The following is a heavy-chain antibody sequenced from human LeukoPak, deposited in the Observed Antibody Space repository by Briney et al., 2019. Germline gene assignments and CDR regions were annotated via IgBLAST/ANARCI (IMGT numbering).Heavy chain of an antibody. CDR1: GFTFSSYS. V-gene: IGHV3-21*01. Sequence: PGGSLRLSCAASGFTFSSYSMNWVRRAPGKGLEWVSSISSSSSYIYYADSVKGRFTISRDNAKNSLYLQMNSLRAEDTAVYYCARDPRGIGSGYDRDYWGQGTLVTVSS. CDR3: ARDPRGIGSGYDRDY. D-gene: IGHD5-12*01. J-gene: IGHJ4*02. CDR2: ISSSSSYI.